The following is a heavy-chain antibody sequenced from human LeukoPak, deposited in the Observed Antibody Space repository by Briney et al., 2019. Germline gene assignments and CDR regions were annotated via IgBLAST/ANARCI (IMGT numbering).Heavy chain of an antibody. CDR1: GYTFTDYY. Sequence: ATLNVSCKDSGYTFTDYYMHWGRQAPGQGLEEMGWINAENGGTNYAQKFQGRVNITREMARSTGCMEGSSLPSDDTAVYYCARDPSNSGYDYLFYFDYCGQGTLVTVSS. CDR2: INAENGGT. CDR3: ARDPSNSGYDYLFYFDY. J-gene: IGHJ4*02. V-gene: IGHV1-2*02. D-gene: IGHD5-12*01.